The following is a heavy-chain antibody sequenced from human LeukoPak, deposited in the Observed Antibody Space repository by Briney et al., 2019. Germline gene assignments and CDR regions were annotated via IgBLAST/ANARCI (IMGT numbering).Heavy chain of an antibody. D-gene: IGHD2-2*01. CDR1: GYSISSGYY. J-gene: IGHJ4*02. Sequence: SETLSLTCAASGYSISSGYYWGWIRQPPGKGLEWIGSIYHSGSTNYNPSLKSRVTISVDTSKNQFSLKLSSVTAADTAVYYCARGRGVVVPAAINYWGQGTLVTVSS. CDR2: IYHSGST. V-gene: IGHV4-38-2*01. CDR3: ARGRGVVVPAAINY.